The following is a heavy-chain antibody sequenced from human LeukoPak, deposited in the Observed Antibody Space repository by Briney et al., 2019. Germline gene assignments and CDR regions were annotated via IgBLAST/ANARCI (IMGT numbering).Heavy chain of an antibody. CDR1: GFTVSSNY. CDR3: ARAAYNSNGYTADVADC. J-gene: IGHJ4*02. V-gene: IGHV3-53*01. CDR2: IYSGGST. Sequence: GGSLRLSCAASGFTVSSNYMSWVRQAPGKGLEWVSVIYSGGSTYYADSVKGRFTISRDNSKNTLYLQMNSLRAEDTAVYYCARAAYNSNGYTADVADCWGQGTLVTVSS. D-gene: IGHD3-22*01.